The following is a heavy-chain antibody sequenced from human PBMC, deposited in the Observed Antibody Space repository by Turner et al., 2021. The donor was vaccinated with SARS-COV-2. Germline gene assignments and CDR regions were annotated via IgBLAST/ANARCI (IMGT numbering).Heavy chain of an antibody. CDR1: GFPFSGYG. CDR3: AKDLGRYCSGGSCYSGYFDY. J-gene: IGHJ4*02. CDR2: ISYDGSNK. Sequence: QVQLLESGGGVVQPGRSLRLSCAAAGFPFSGYGMHWVRQAPGKGLEWVAVISYDGSNKYYADSVKGRFTISRDNSKNTLYLQMNSLRAEDTAVYYCAKDLGRYCSGGSCYSGYFDYWGQGTLVTVSS. V-gene: IGHV3-30*18. D-gene: IGHD2-15*01.